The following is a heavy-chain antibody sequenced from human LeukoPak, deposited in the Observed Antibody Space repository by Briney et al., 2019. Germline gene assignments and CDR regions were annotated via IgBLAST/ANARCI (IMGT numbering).Heavy chain of an antibody. CDR1: GFTFSSYA. CDR2: ISSSSSYI. V-gene: IGHV3-21*04. J-gene: IGHJ2*01. Sequence: GGSLRLSCAASGFTFSSYAMNWVRQAPGKGLEWVSFISSSSSYIYNADSVEGRFTISRDNPKNSLYLQLNSLRAEDTAVYYCTREDNWYFDLWGRGTLVTVSS. CDR3: TREDNWYFDL.